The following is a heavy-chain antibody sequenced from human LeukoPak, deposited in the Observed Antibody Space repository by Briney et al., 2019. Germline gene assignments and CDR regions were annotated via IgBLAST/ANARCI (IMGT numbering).Heavy chain of an antibody. CDR2: ISGSGGGT. J-gene: IGHJ4*02. V-gene: IGHV3-23*01. CDR1: GFTFSSYA. D-gene: IGHD6-13*01. Sequence: PGGSLRLSCAASGFTFSSYAMTWVRQAPGKGLEWVSGISGSGGGTYYTDSVKGRFTISRDNGKNALYLQMNSLRAEDAAVYYCAREIAADRGFDSWGRGTLVTVSS. CDR3: AREIAADRGFDS.